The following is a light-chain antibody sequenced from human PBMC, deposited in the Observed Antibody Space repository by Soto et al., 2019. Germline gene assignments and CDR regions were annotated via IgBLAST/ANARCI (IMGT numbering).Light chain of an antibody. Sequence: DIQMTQSPSSLSASVGDRVTITCQASQDINNYLNWYQHKPGKAPKLLIYDASNLETGVPSRFSGSGSGTDFTFTISSLQPEDIATYYCQQYGNLLWTFGXGTKVDIK. CDR2: DAS. CDR3: QQYGNLLWT. J-gene: IGKJ1*01. CDR1: QDINNY. V-gene: IGKV1-33*01.